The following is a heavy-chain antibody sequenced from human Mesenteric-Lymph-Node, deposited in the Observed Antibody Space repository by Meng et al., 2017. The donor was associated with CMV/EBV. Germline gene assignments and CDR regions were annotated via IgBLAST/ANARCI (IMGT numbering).Heavy chain of an antibody. CDR3: ARDRVGDEMGENCSSTKGCYYYYGMDV. D-gene: IGHD2-2*01. CDR2: INPNSGGT. J-gene: IGHJ6*02. V-gene: IGHV1-2*02. CDR1: GYTFTGYY. Sequence: ASVKVSCKASGYTFTGYYMHWVRQAPGQGLEWMGWINPNSGGTNYAQKFQGRVTMTRDTSISTAYMELSRLRSDDTAVYYCARDRVGDEMGENCSSTKGCYYYYGMDVWGQGTTVTVSS.